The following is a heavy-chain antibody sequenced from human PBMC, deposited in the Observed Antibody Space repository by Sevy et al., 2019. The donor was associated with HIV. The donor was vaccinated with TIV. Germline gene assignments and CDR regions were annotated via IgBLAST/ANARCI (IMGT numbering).Heavy chain of an antibody. J-gene: IGHJ3*02. V-gene: IGHV4-31*03. CDR1: GDSLSSGGYY. D-gene: IGHD5-18*01. Sequence: SETLSLTCTVSGDSLSSGGYYWSWIRQHPGKGLAWIGYIYYSGITYYNPSLKSRITMSLDTSKDQFYLKLSSVTAADTAVYYCARVGYNYGFYAFDIWGQGTMVTVSS. CDR3: ARVGYNYGFYAFDI. CDR2: IYYSGIT.